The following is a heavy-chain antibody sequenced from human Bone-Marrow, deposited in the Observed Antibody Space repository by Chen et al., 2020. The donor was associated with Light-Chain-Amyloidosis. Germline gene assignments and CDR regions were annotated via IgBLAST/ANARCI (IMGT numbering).Heavy chain of an antibody. Sequence: QVQLAESGGGVVQPGRSLRLSCAASGFTFSSYGMHWVRQAPGKGLEWVAVISYDGSNKYYADSVKGRFTISRDNSKNTLYLQMNSLRAEDTAVYYCAKDLYRGYLDVWGQGTTVTVSS. CDR2: ISYDGSNK. CDR3: AKDLYRGYLDV. CDR1: GFTFSSYG. D-gene: IGHD2-15*01. J-gene: IGHJ6*02. V-gene: IGHV3-30*18.